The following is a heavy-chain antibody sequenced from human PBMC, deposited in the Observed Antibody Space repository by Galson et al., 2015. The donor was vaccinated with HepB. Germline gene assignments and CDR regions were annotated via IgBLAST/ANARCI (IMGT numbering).Heavy chain of an antibody. J-gene: IGHJ3*02. Sequence: CLRLSCAGARFTFDDYAMHWVRQAPGKGVEWGSGVSWNSGSIDYADSVTGRFTISRDNATNALYLKMNSLRAEDTALYYGAKDIEGRGSWYNGDAFDIWGQGTMVTVSS. CDR2: VSWNSGSI. CDR1: RFTFDDYA. D-gene: IGHD6-13*01. CDR3: AKDIEGRGSWYNGDAFDI. V-gene: IGHV3-9*01.